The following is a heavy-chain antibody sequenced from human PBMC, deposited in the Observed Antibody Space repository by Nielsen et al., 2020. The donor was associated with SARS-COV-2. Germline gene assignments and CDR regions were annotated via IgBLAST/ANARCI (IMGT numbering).Heavy chain of an antibody. J-gene: IGHJ4*02. D-gene: IGHD2-15*01. CDR1: GFTFSSYW. CDR3: ARDLRRATFDY. CDR2: IKQDGSEK. Sequence: GESLKISCAASGFTFSSYWMSWVRQAPGKGLGWVANIKQDGSEKYYVDSVKGRFTISRDNAKNSLYLQMNSLRAEDTAVYYCARDLRRATFDYWGQGTLVTVSS. V-gene: IGHV3-7*05.